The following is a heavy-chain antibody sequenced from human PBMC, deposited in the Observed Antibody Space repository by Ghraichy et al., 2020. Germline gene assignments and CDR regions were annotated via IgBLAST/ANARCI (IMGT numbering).Heavy chain of an antibody. CDR3: ARGLNSGHYYYYYYMDV. D-gene: IGHD1-26*01. J-gene: IGHJ6*03. CDR2: IYYNGNT. CDR1: GGSISSYY. Sequence: SETLSLTCTVSGGSISSYYWNWIRQPPGRGLEWIGYIYYNGNTNYNPSLKSRVTISKDTPNNQFSLRLSSVTAADTAVYYCARGLNSGHYYYYYYMDVWGKGTTVTVSS. V-gene: IGHV4-59*01.